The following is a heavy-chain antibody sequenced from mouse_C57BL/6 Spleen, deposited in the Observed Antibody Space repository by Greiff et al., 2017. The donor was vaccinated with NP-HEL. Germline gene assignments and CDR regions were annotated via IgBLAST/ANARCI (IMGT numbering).Heavy chain of an antibody. CDR1: GYTFTSYW. D-gene: IGHD4-1*01. V-gene: IGHV1-64*01. CDR2: IHPNSGST. Sequence: QVQLQQPGAELVKPGASVKLSCKASGYTFTSYWMHWVKQRPGQGLEWIGMIHPNSGSTNYNEKFKSKATLTVDKSSSTAYMQLSSLTSEDSAVYYCATPLTSWYFDVWGTGTTVTVSS. CDR3: ATPLTSWYFDV. J-gene: IGHJ1*03.